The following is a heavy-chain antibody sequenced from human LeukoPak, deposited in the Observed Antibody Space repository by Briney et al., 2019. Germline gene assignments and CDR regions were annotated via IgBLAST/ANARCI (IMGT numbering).Heavy chain of an antibody. V-gene: IGHV3-15*01. D-gene: IGHD6-6*01. CDR1: GFTFSNAW. CDR2: IKSKTDGGTT. CDR3: TTEVEYSQKDYYYYYYMDV. J-gene: IGHJ6*03. Sequence: GGSLRLSCAASGFTFSNAWMSWVRKAPGKGLEWVGRIKSKTDGGTTDYAAPVKGRFTISRDDSKNTLYLQMNSLKTEDTAVYYCTTEVEYSQKDYYYYYYMDVWGKGTTVTVSS.